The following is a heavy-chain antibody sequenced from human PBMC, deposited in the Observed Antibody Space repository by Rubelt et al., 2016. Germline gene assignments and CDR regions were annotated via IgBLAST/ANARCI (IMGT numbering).Heavy chain of an antibody. Sequence: VSGGGLVKPGGSLRLSCAASGFSFSDYSMSWIRQAPGKGLECISHINFSGNTKYYAASVKGRFTMSRDNAKTSLYLQMNNLRAEDTAVYYCAKDQAVDISMIPGRNWLDPWGQGTLVTVSS. J-gene: IGHJ5*02. CDR1: GFSFSDYS. CDR3: AKDQAVDISMIPGRNWLDP. CDR2: INFSGNTK. V-gene: IGHV3-11*01. D-gene: IGHD5-12*01.